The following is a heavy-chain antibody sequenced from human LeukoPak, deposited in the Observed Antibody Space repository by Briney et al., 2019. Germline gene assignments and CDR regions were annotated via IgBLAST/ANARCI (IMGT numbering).Heavy chain of an antibody. CDR1: GFTFSSYA. V-gene: IGHV3-30*04. CDR3: ARGSSSWYSH. D-gene: IGHD6-13*01. CDR2: ISYDGSNK. Sequence: PGRSLRLSCAASGFTFSSYAMHWVRQAPGKGLEWVAVISYDGSNKYYADSVKGRFTISRDNSKNTLYLQMNSLRAEDTAVYYCARGSSSWYSHWGQGTLVTVSS. J-gene: IGHJ4*02.